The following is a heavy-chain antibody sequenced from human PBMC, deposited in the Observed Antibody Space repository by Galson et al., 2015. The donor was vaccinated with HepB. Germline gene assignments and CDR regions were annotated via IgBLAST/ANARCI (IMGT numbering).Heavy chain of an antibody. D-gene: IGHD1-26*01. J-gene: IGHJ3*02. CDR2: INPNSGGT. CDR1: GYTFTGYY. Sequence: SVKVSCKASGYTFTGYYMHWVRQAPGQGLEWMGRINPNSGGTNYAQKFQGRVTMTRDTSISTAYMELSRLRSDDTAVYYCASYSLVGALVAFDIWGQGTMVTVSS. CDR3: ASYSLVGALVAFDI. V-gene: IGHV1-2*06.